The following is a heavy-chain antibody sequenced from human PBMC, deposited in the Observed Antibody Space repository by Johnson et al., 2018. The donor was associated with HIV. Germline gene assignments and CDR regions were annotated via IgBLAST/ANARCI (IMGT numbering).Heavy chain of an antibody. CDR1: GFTFDDYA. J-gene: IGHJ3*02. CDR2: ISWDGGSS. D-gene: IGHD5-12*01. Sequence: VQLVESGGGVVRPGGSLRLSCAASGFTFDDYAMHWVRQAPGKGLEWVSLISWDGGSSYYADSVKGRFTISRDNSKNSLYLQMNSLRAEDTALYYCAKGGVATVLRAFDIWGQGTMVTVSS. V-gene: IGHV3-43D*03. CDR3: AKGGVATVLRAFDI.